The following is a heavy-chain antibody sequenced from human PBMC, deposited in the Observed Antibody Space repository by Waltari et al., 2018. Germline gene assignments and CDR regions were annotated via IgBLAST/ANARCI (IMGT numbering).Heavy chain of an antibody. CDR3: ARPSTEYYYYYYYMDV. V-gene: IGHV3-48*03. J-gene: IGHJ6*03. CDR2: ISNSGRTM. Sequence: GKGLEWVSYISNSGRTMYYADSVKGRFTISRDNAKNSLYLEMNSLRAEDTAVYYCARPSTEYYYYYYYMDVWGKGTTVTVS.